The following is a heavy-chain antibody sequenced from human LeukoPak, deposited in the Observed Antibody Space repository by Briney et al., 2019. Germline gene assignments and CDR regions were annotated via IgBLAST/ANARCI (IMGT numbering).Heavy chain of an antibody. Sequence: PGGSLRLSCAASGFTVSSNYMSWVRQTPGKGLEWLANIKQDGSEKYYVDSVEGRFTVSRDNAKNSLYLQMNSLRVEDTGVYYCTRYSGYPGDYWGQGTLVTVSS. V-gene: IGHV3-7*01. CDR1: GFTVSSNY. CDR3: TRYSGYPGDY. J-gene: IGHJ4*02. CDR2: IKQDGSEK. D-gene: IGHD5-12*01.